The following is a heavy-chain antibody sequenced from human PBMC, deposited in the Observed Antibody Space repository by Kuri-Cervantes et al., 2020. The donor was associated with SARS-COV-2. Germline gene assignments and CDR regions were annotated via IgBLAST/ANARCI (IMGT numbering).Heavy chain of an antibody. Sequence: ESLKISCTVSGGSISTYYWSWIRQPPGKGLEWIGYIYYSGSTTYNPSLMSRVTISVDTSKNQFSLELDSVTAADTAVYYCARESNYSHYYGTEVWGQGTTVTVSS. CDR1: GGSISTYY. CDR2: IYYSGST. V-gene: IGHV4-59*01. J-gene: IGHJ6*02. CDR3: ARESNYSHYYGTEV.